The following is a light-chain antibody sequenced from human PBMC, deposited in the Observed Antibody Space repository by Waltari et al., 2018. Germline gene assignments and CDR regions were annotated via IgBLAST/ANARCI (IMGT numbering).Light chain of an antibody. J-gene: IGLJ3*02. CDR1: AFPNQY. CDR3: QSGDSSGTSWV. CDR2: KDT. V-gene: IGLV3-25*03. Sequence: YELKQPPSVSVSPGQTARITCSGDAFPNQYASWCQQNPGQAPVMVIDKDTERPSGIPKRFSGSSSGTTVTLTISGVQAEDAADYYCQSGDSSGTSWVFGGGTKLTVL.